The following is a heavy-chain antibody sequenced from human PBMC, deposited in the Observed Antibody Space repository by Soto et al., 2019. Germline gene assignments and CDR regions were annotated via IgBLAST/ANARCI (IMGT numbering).Heavy chain of an antibody. CDR2: ISGSGGST. CDR1: GFTFSSYA. Sequence: EVQLLESGGGLVQPGGSLRLSCAASGFTFSSYAMSWDRQAPGKGLEWVSAISGSGGSTYYADSVKGRFTISRDNSKNTLYLQMNSLRAEDTAVYYCANKGYYDSIGYCLPAAGGAFDIWGQGTMVTVSS. CDR3: ANKGYYDSIGYCLPAAGGAFDI. V-gene: IGHV3-23*01. D-gene: IGHD3-22*01. J-gene: IGHJ3*02.